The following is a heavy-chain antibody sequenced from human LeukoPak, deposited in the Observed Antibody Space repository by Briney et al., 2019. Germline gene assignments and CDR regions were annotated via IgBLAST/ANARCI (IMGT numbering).Heavy chain of an antibody. Sequence: GESLKISCKGSGYSFTSYWIGWVRQMPGKGLEWMGIIYPGDSDTRYSPSFQGQVTISADKSISTACLQWSSLKASDTAMYYCARGLHLGYCSGGSCYPVDYWGQGTLVTVSS. J-gene: IGHJ4*02. V-gene: IGHV5-51*01. CDR2: IYPGDSDT. CDR3: ARGLHLGYCSGGSCYPVDY. CDR1: GYSFTSYW. D-gene: IGHD2-15*01.